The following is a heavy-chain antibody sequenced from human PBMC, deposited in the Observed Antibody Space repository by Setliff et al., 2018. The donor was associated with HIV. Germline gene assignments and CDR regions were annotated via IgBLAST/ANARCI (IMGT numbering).Heavy chain of an antibody. D-gene: IGHD7-27*01. CDR2: GYGGDSDT. J-gene: IGHJ4*02. CDR1: GFDFTKYW. V-gene: IGHV5-51*01. Sequence: PGESLKISCKASGFDFTKYWIGWVRQMPGKGLEWMGIGYGGDSDTRYNPSFEGQVTMSADRSITTAYLQWSRLKASDTAMYYCATLTNFDHWGQGTLVTVSS. CDR3: ATLTNFDH.